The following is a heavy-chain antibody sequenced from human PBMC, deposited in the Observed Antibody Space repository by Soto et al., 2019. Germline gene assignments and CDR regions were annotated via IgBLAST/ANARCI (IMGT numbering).Heavy chain of an antibody. CDR3: ARDFIDLGSYDSTEDY. CDR1: GYTFTSYG. V-gene: IGHV1-18*01. CDR2: ISAYNGNT. Sequence: QVQLVQSGAEVKKPGASVKVSCKAFGYTFTSYGISWVRQAPGQGLEWMGWISAYNGNTNYAQKLQGRVTMTTDTSTSTAYMELRSLRSDDTAVYYCARDFIDLGSYDSTEDYWGQGTLVTVSS. J-gene: IGHJ4*02. D-gene: IGHD1-26*01.